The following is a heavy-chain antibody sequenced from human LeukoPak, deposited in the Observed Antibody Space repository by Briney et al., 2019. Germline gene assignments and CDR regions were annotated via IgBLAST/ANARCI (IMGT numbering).Heavy chain of an antibody. CDR1: GFTFSCSA. Sequence: GGSLRLSCAASGFTFSCSAMSWVRQAPGKGLEWVTAISNNGGYTYYADSVQGRFTISRDNSKSTLCLQMNSLRAEDTAVYYCAKQLGYCSDGSCYFPYWGQGTLVTVSS. CDR2: ISNNGGYT. V-gene: IGHV3-23*01. D-gene: IGHD2-15*01. CDR3: AKQLGYCSDGSCYFPY. J-gene: IGHJ4*02.